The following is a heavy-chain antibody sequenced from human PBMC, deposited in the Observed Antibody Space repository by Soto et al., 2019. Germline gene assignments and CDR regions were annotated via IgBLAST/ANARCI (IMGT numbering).Heavy chain of an antibody. Sequence: QVQLEQSVAEMRKPGSSVKVSCKASGGTFNNYTITWVRQAPGQGLEWMGGIIPALGTATYPQNFQGRVIFTADRTTRNAYMELSSLISEDTAVYYCARQHSSGTNCPHYYYYLDVWGKGNTVTVSS. CDR3: ARQHSSGTNCPHYYYYLDV. D-gene: IGHD2-2*01. CDR2: IIPALGTA. J-gene: IGHJ6*03. CDR1: GGTFNNYT. V-gene: IGHV1-69*08.